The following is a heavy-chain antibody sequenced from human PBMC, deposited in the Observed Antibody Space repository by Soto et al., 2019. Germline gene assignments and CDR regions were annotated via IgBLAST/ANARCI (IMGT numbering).Heavy chain of an antibody. D-gene: IGHD1-1*01. Sequence: QVQLVQSGAEVKKPGSSVKVSCKASGGTFSSSAISWVRQAPGQGLEWVGGIIPIFGTPNYAQKFQGRVTIPAEKSTTKAYMELTRLSFENTAVYSCGRPKLNLAPYYSHALDVGGQGPTVTVSS. CDR1: GGTFSSSA. CDR2: IIPIFGTP. J-gene: IGHJ6*02. CDR3: GRPKLNLAPYYSHALDV. V-gene: IGHV1-69*06.